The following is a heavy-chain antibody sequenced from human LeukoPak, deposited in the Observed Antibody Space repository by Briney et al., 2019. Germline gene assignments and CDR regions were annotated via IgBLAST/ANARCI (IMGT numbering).Heavy chain of an antibody. V-gene: IGHV3-7*05. CDR2: IKQDGSEK. CDR1: GFTFSSSW. Sequence: PGGSLRLSCVASGFTFSSSWISWVRQAPGKGLEWVANIKQDGSEKYYVDSVKGRFTISRDNANHSLYLQMNSLRAEDTAVYYCARAATFWTGFYAFGSWGQGTLVTVSS. CDR3: ARAATFWTGFYAFGS. D-gene: IGHD3/OR15-3a*01. J-gene: IGHJ5*02.